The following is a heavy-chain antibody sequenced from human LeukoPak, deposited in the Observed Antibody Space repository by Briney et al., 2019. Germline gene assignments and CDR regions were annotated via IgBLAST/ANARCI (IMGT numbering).Heavy chain of an antibody. Sequence: GGSLRLSCTASGFTFGDYTISWSRQAPGKGLEWVGFIKSKAYGGTPQYAASVKGRFTISRDDSNSIAYLQMNSLKTEDTAMYYCPRGAVAGILGWYDPWGQGTLVTVSS. CDR1: GFTFGDYT. CDR3: PRGAVAGILGWYDP. CDR2: IKSKAYGGTP. J-gene: IGHJ5*02. D-gene: IGHD6-19*01. V-gene: IGHV3-49*03.